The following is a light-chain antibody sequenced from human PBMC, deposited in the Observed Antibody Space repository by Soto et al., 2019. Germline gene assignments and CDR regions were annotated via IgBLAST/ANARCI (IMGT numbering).Light chain of an antibody. CDR2: DVS. CDR3: QQYNNWPFS. CDR1: QGVTTN. Sequence: EIVMTQPPATLSVSPGERATLSCRAGQGVTTNFAWYQQKSGQSPRLLIYDVSIRATGVPARFSGTGSETDFTLTISGLQSEDSAVYFCQQYNNWPFSFGQGTRL. J-gene: IGKJ5*01. V-gene: IGKV3-15*01.